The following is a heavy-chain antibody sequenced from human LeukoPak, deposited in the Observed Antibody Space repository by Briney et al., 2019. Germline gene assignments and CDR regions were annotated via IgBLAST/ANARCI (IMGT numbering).Heavy chain of an antibody. D-gene: IGHD5-18*01. CDR2: IRSKAYGGTT. CDR3: TRGGGYSYGYFDY. Sequence: GGSLRLSCAASGFTFSDYYMSWVRQAPGKGLEWVGFIRSKAYGGTTEYAASVKGRFTISRDDSKSIAYLQMNSLKTEDTAVYYCTRGGGYSYGYFDYWGQGTLVTVSS. J-gene: IGHJ4*02. CDR1: GFTFSDYY. V-gene: IGHV3-49*04.